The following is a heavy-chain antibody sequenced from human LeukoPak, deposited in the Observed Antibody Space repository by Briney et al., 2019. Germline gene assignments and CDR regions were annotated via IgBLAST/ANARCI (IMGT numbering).Heavy chain of an antibody. D-gene: IGHD2-2*01. CDR2: IIPIFGTA. CDR3: ARARMGYETIDY. CDR1: GGTFSSYA. V-gene: IGHV1-69*13. J-gene: IGHJ4*02. Sequence: SVKVSCKASGGTFSSYAISWVRLAPGQGLEWMGGIIPIFGTANYAQKFQGRVTITADESTSTAYMELSSLRSEDTAVYYCARARMGYETIDYWGQGTLVTVSS.